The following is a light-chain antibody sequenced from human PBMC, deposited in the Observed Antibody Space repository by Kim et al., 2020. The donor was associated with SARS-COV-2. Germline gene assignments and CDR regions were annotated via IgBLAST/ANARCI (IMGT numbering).Light chain of an antibody. CDR3: LQHSTYPIT. Sequence: ASVGDSVTIHCRASQDIRNDLGWYQQNPGRAPKRLIYGASSLPSGVPSRFSGSGSGTEFTLAISSVQPGDFATYFCLQHSTYPITFGQGTRLEIK. CDR1: QDIRND. V-gene: IGKV1-17*01. CDR2: GAS. J-gene: IGKJ5*01.